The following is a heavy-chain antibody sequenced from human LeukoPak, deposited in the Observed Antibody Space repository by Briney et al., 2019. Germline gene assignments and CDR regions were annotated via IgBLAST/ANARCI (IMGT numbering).Heavy chain of an antibody. CDR2: TSGSGGST. J-gene: IGHJ4*02. Sequence: PGGYMRLSCAASGFAFSSYAMSWVREAPGKGLEWVSATSGSGGSTYYADAVKGRFSISRDNSKSTLDLQMNSLRAEDTAVYYCAKAHCGGDCYSGDFDHWGQGTLVTVSS. CDR3: AKAHCGGDCYSGDFDH. CDR1: GFAFSSYA. V-gene: IGHV3-23*01. D-gene: IGHD2-21*02.